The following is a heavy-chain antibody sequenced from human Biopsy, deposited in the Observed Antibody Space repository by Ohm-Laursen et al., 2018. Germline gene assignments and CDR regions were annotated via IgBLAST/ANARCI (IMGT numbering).Heavy chain of an antibody. J-gene: IGHJ4*02. CDR3: AKCMTGGSNYYFHH. Sequence: SSLRLSCAASGFTFSNYAIHWVRQAPDRGLEWVALISSDGSSQYYADSVKGRFTISRDNSKNTVYLQMNSLRGEDTAVYYCAKCMTGGSNYYFHHCGQGTLVTVSS. CDR1: GFTFSNYA. CDR2: ISSDGSSQ. V-gene: IGHV3-30*18. D-gene: IGHD2-8*01.